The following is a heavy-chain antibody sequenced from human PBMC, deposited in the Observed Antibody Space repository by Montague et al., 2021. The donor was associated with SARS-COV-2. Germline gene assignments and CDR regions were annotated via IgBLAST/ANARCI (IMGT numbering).Heavy chain of an antibody. Sequence: SETLSLTCAVHGTSFSGYYWNWIRQPPGKGLEWIGEINHGGSTKYSPSLKSRLTISGDTSKNQFSLKLTSVAAADTAVYYCARLRDGVVPSPILGVGPYYSYYYMDVWGRGTTVTVSS. J-gene: IGHJ6*03. V-gene: IGHV4-34*01. D-gene: IGHD3-10*01. CDR3: ARLRDGVVPSPILGVGPYYSYYYMDV. CDR2: INHGGST. CDR1: GTSFSGYY.